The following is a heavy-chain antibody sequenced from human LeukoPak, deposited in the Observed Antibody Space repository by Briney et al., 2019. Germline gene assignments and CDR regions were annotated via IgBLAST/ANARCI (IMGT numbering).Heavy chain of an antibody. CDR1: GGTFSSYA. J-gene: IGHJ6*02. CDR3: ARSGSYKDYYYGMDV. D-gene: IGHD1-26*01. CDR2: IIPIFGTA. Sequence: SVKVSFKASGGTFSSYAISWVRQAPGQGLEWMGGIIPIFGTANYAQKFQGRVTITADESTSTAYMELSSLRSEDTAVYYCARSGSYKDYYYGMDVWGQGTTVTVSS. V-gene: IGHV1-69*13.